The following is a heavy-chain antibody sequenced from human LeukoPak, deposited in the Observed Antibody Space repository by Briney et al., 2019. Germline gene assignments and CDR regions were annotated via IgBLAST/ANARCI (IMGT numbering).Heavy chain of an antibody. J-gene: IGHJ5*02. CDR1: GFTFSNYA. D-gene: IGHD3-10*01. Sequence: QSGGSLRLSCAAPGFTFSNYAMSWVRQAPGRGLEWVSVVSGGGGSTYSADSVKGRFTISRDNSKSTLSLQMNSLRAEDTAVYYCAKANTFYFASGTYWDAWGQGSLVTVSS. V-gene: IGHV3-23*01. CDR3: AKANTFYFASGTYWDA. CDR2: VSGGGGST.